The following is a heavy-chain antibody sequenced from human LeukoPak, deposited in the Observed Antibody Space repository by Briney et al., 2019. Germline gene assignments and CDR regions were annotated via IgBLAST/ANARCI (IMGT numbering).Heavy chain of an antibody. Sequence: PGGSLRLSCAASGFIFRNYGIHWVRQAPGKGLEWMAFIGYDGRNQYYADSVKGRFTISRDNSKNSLYLQMNSLRAEDTAVYYCAKESSGGWYFDYWGQGTLVTVSS. CDR2: IGYDGRNQ. D-gene: IGHD6-19*01. CDR3: AKESSGGWYFDY. CDR1: GFIFRNYG. J-gene: IGHJ4*02. V-gene: IGHV3-30*02.